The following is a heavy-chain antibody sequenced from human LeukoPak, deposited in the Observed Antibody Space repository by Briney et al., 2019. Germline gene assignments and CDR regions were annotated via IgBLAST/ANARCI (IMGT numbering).Heavy chain of an antibody. J-gene: IGHJ4*02. CDR2: VDPEDGET. D-gene: IGHD2-8*01. CDR1: GYTFTDYY. Sequence: ASVKVSCKASGYTFTDYYMHWVQQAPGKGLEWMGLVDPEDGETIYAEKFQGRVTITADTSTDTAYMELSSLRSEDTAVYYCATALILRYCTIGVCSDYWGQGTLVTVSS. CDR3: ATALILRYCTIGVCSDY. V-gene: IGHV1-69-2*01.